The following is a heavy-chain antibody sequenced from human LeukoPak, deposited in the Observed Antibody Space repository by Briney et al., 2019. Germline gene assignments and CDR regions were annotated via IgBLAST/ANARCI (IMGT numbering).Heavy chain of an antibody. V-gene: IGHV1-69*05. Sequence: GASVKVSCKASGGTFSSYAISWVRQAPGQGLEWMGRIIPIFGTANYAQKFQGRVTITTDESTSTAYMELSSLRSEDTAVYYCAIGFGEYYFDYWGQGTLVTVSS. CDR2: IIPIFGTA. J-gene: IGHJ4*02. CDR3: AIGFGEYYFDY. CDR1: GGTFSSYA. D-gene: IGHD3-10*01.